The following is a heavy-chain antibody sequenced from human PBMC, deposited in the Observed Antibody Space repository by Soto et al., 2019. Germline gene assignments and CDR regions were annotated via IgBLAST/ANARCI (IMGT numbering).Heavy chain of an antibody. Sequence: QLQLQESGPGLVKPSETLSLTCTVSGGSTSSSSYYWGWVRQPPGKGLEWIGSIYYSGSTYYSPSLKSRVTISVDTSKSQFSLKLSSVTAADTAVYYCARQGTPPRYYGMDVWGQGTTVTVSS. V-gene: IGHV4-39*01. D-gene: IGHD2-15*01. CDR3: ARQGTPPRYYGMDV. CDR1: GGSTSSSSYY. J-gene: IGHJ6*02. CDR2: IYYSGST.